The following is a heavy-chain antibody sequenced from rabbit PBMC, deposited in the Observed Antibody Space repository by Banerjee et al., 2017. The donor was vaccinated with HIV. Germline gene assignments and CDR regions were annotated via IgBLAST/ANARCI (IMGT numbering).Heavy chain of an antibody. Sequence: EESGGDLVKPGASLTLTCTASGFSLISYSMSWVRQAPGKGLEWIGWISSGGTTWFASWVNGRFTISSHNAQNTLYLQLNSLTAADTATYFCATGYSSAFNLWGQGTLVTVS. J-gene: IGHJ4*01. CDR2: ISSGGTT. D-gene: IGHD4-1*01. V-gene: IGHV1S33*01. CDR3: ATGYSSAFNL. CDR1: GFSLISYS.